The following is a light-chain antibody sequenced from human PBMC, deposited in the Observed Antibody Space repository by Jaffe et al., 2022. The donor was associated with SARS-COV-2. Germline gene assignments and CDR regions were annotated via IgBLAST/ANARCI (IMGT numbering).Light chain of an antibody. J-gene: IGLJ2*01. CDR2: EVG. Sequence: QSALTQPPSASGSLGQSVTISCAGTRSDIGGYNYVSWYQQFPGRAPKLLAYEVGKRPSGVPTRFSASKSGDTAFLTVSGLQPEDEAVYYCASFGERNTFRVGGGTRLTV. V-gene: IGLV2-8*01. CDR3: ASFGERNTFR. CDR1: RSDIGGYNY.